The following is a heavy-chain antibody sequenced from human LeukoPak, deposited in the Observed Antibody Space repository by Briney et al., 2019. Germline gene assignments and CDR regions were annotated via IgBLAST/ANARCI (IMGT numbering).Heavy chain of an antibody. CDR3: ARARGYCTNGVCYTGLLDYYYFDY. CDR2: ISYDGSNK. CDR1: GFTFSSYA. V-gene: IGHV3-30*04. Sequence: PGGSLRLSCAASGFTFSSYAMHWVRQAPGKGLEWVAVISYDGSNKYYADFVKGRFTISRDNSKNTLYLQMNSLRAEDTAVYYCARARGYCTNGVCYTGLLDYYYFDYWGQGTLVTVFS. D-gene: IGHD2-8*01. J-gene: IGHJ4*02.